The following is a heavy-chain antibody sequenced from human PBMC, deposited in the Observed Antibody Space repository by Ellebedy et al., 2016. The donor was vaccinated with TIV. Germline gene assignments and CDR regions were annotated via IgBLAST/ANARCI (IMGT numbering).Heavy chain of an antibody. CDR1: GGSLSSGDYF. V-gene: IGHV4-61*02. CDR3: ARTTPLDAFWSGLDY. D-gene: IGHD3-3*01. CDR2: IYGVSRRT. Sequence: SETLSLXXSVSGGSLSSGDYFWTWIRQPAGKGLEWLGRIYGVSRRTNYNPSLDSRVTLSLDTSKNQLSLKLNSVTAADTAVYYCARTTPLDAFWSGLDYWGQGIQVTVSS. J-gene: IGHJ4*02.